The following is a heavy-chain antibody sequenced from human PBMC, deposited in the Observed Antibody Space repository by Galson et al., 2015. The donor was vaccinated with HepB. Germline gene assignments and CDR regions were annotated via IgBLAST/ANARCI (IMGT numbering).Heavy chain of an antibody. CDR1: GGSISSSSYY. CDR3: ARHFGIAAAGRNSGDY. CDR2: IYYSGST. Sequence: LSLTCTVSGGSISSSSYYWGWIRQPPGKGLEWIGSIYYSGSTYYNPSLKSRVTISVDTSKNQFSLKLSSVTAADTAVYYCARHFGIAAAGRNSGDYWGQGTLVTVSS. V-gene: IGHV4-39*01. J-gene: IGHJ4*02. D-gene: IGHD6-13*01.